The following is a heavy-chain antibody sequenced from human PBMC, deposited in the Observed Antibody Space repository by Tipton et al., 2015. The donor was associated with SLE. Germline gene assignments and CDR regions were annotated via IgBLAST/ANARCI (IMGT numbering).Heavy chain of an antibody. CDR2: IYHSESP. D-gene: IGHD4-17*01. CDR3: ARRVWDYGDSYYFDL. Sequence: TLSLTCAVSGGSIISSSWWSWVRQPPGKGLEWIGDIYHSESPNYNPSLKSRVTISIDKSKNQFSLKLSSVTAADTAVYYCARRVWDYGDSYYFDLWGPGTLVTVSS. V-gene: IGHV4-4*02. J-gene: IGHJ4*02. CDR1: GGSIISSSW.